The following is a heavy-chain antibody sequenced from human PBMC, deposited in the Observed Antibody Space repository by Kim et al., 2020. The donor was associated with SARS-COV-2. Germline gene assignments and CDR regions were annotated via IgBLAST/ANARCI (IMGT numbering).Heavy chain of an antibody. D-gene: IGHD5-18*01. Sequence: ASVKVSCKASGYTFTSYGISWVRQAPGQGLEWMGWISAYNGNTNYVQKLQGRVTMTTDTSTSTAYMELRSLRSDDTAVYYCARDRGYSYVGMNPPPWTNWFDPWGQGTLVTVSS. J-gene: IGHJ5*02. CDR1: GYTFTSYG. CDR3: ARDRGYSYVGMNPPPWTNWFDP. V-gene: IGHV1-18*01. CDR2: ISAYNGNT.